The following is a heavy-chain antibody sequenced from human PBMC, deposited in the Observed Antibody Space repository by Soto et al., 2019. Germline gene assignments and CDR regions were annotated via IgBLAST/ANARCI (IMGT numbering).Heavy chain of an antibody. Sequence: EPLSLTCTVSGASISGFYWSWIRKSAGKGLEWIGRIYATGTTDYNPSLKSRVMMSVDTSKKQFSLKLRSVTAADTAVYYCVRNGTKTLRDWFDPWGQGISVTVSS. CDR1: GASISGFY. V-gene: IGHV4-4*07. J-gene: IGHJ5*02. D-gene: IGHD1-1*01. CDR2: IYATGTT. CDR3: VRNGTKTLRDWFDP.